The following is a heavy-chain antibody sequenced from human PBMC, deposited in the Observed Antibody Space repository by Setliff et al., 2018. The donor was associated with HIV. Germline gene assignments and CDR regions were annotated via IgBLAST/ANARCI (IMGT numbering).Heavy chain of an antibody. D-gene: IGHD3-22*01. V-gene: IGHV4-61*09. CDR2: IQTSGST. J-gene: IGHJ4*02. CDR3: ARLTTTYYYDSSAYYHPV. Sequence: PSETLSLTCTVSGGSISSGSYYWSWIRQPAGKGLEWIGHIQTSGSTNYNPSLKSRVTISVDTSKNQFSLKLSSVTAADTAVFYCARLTTTYYYDSSAYYHPVWGQGTLVTVSS. CDR1: GGSISSGSYY.